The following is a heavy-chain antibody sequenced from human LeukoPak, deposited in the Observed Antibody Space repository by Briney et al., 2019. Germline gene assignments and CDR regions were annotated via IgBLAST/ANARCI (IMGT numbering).Heavy chain of an antibody. CDR1: GYTFTSYA. Sequence: ASVKVSCKSSGYTFTSYAMHWVRQAPGQRLEWMGWINAGNGNTKYSQEFQGRVTITRDTSASTAYMELSSLRSEDMAVYYCARDFDGFGEGGLGFDYWGQGTLVTVSS. CDR2: INAGNGNT. J-gene: IGHJ4*02. D-gene: IGHD3-10*01. V-gene: IGHV1-3*03. CDR3: ARDFDGFGEGGLGFDY.